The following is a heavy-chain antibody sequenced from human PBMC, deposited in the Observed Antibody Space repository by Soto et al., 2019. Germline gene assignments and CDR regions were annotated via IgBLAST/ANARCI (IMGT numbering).Heavy chain of an antibody. Sequence: ASVKVSCKASGYTFFNYGISWVRQAPGQGLEWVGWISAYNGNRNYAGKFQGRATMTTETSTSTAYMELRSLRSDDTAVYYCARDGITLAGSFDYWGQGTLVTVSS. J-gene: IGHJ4*02. CDR1: GYTFFNYG. D-gene: IGHD6-19*01. V-gene: IGHV1-18*01. CDR3: ARDGITLAGSFDY. CDR2: ISAYNGNR.